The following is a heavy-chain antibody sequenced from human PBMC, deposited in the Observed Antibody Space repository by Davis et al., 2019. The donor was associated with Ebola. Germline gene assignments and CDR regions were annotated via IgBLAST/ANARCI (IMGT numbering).Heavy chain of an antibody. CDR2: IWYDGSNK. CDR3: ARINSYGDFDY. V-gene: IGHV3-33*08. J-gene: IGHJ4*02. D-gene: IGHD5-18*01. CDR1: VITFSSYA. Sequence: GGSLRLSCTDSVITFSSYAMTWVRQAPGKGLEWVAVIWYDGSNKYYADSVKGRFTISRDNSKNTLYLQMNSLRAEDTAVYYCARINSYGDFDYWGQGTLVTVSS.